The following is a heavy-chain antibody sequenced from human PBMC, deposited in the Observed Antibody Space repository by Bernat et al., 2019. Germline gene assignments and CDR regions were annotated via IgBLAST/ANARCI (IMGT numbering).Heavy chain of an antibody. D-gene: IGHD4-17*01. CDR2: ISWNSGSI. V-gene: IGHV3-9*01. Sequence: EVQLVESGGGLVQPGRSLRLSCAASGFTFDDYAMHWVRQAPGKGLEWVSGISWNSGSIGYADSVKGRFTISRDNAKNSLYLQMNSLRAEDTALYYCAKDAGETVTPNYDYYGMDVWGQGTTVTVSS. J-gene: IGHJ6*02. CDR3: AKDAGETVTPNYDYYGMDV. CDR1: GFTFDDYA.